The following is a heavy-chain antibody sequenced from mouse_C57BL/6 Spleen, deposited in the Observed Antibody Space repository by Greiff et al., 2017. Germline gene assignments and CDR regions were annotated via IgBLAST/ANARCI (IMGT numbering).Heavy chain of an antibody. V-gene: IGHV5-16*01. J-gene: IGHJ4*01. D-gene: IGHD2-5*01. CDR1: GFTFSDYY. CDR2: INYDGSST. Sequence: EVNVVESEGGLVQPGSSMKLSCTASGFTFSDYYMAWVRQVPEKGLEWVANINYDGSSTYYLDSLKSRFIISRDNAKNILYLQMSSLKSEDTATYYCARDQGAYYSNYVGAMDYWGQGTSVTVSS. CDR3: ARDQGAYYSNYVGAMDY.